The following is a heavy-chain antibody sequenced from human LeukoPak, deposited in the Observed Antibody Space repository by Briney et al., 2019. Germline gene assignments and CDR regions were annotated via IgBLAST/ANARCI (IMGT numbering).Heavy chain of an antibody. CDR1: AFTCSSYA. V-gene: IGHV3-23*01. D-gene: IGHD2-15*01. CDR2: ISGSGGGT. J-gene: IGHJ4*02. Sequence: GGYLRLYCAASAFTCSSYAMSWVRQPPGKGLEWVSTISGSGGGTYYADSVKGRFTISRDNSKNTLYLQMNSLRPEDTAVYYCAGYFCSGGSCYRYFDYWGQGTLVTVSS. CDR3: AGYFCSGGSCYRYFDY.